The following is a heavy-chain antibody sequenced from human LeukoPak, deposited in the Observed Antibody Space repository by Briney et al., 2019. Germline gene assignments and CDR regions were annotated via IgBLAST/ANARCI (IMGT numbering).Heavy chain of an antibody. V-gene: IGHV1-46*01. J-gene: IGHJ4*02. CDR2: INPSGGST. Sequence: ASVKVSCKASGYTFTSYYIHWVRQAPGQGLEWMGIINPSGGSTSYAQKFQGRVTMTRDTSTCTVYMELSSLRSEDTAVYYCARRDTAMVAIDYWGQGTLVTVSS. CDR3: ARRDTAMVAIDY. D-gene: IGHD5-18*01. CDR1: GYTFTSYY.